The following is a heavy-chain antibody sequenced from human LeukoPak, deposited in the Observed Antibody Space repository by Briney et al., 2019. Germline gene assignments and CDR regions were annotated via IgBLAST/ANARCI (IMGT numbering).Heavy chain of an antibody. J-gene: IGHJ5*02. Sequence: ASVKVSCKASGFMFTDYYIHWVRQAPGQGLEWMGWMNPGTGNTGYAPRFLGRVTMTRDTSISTAYLHLTSLTLADTAVYYCARGRFDPWGQGTQVIVSS. V-gene: IGHV1-8*02. CDR1: GFMFTDYY. CDR3: ARGRFDP. CDR2: MNPGTGNT.